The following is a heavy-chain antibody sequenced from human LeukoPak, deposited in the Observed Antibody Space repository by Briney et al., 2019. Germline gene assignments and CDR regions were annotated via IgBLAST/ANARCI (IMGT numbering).Heavy chain of an antibody. D-gene: IGHD6-13*01. CDR1: GFTFDDYA. CDR2: ISWNSGSI. V-gene: IGHV3-9*01. Sequence: PGRSLRLSCAASGFTFDDYAMHWVRQAPGKGLEWVSGISWNSGSIGYMDSVKGRFTISRDNAKNSLYLQMNSLRAEDTALYYCSRDTSPSKAATGYDAFDIWGQGTMVTVSS. CDR3: SRDTSPSKAATGYDAFDI. J-gene: IGHJ3*02.